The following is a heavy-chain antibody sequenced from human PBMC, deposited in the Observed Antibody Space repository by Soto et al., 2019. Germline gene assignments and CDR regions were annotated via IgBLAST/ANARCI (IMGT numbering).Heavy chain of an antibody. CDR3: ARDRHYDFWSGYFPTNDAFDI. CDR2: ISAYNGNT. CDR1: GYTFTSYG. Sequence: QVQLVQSGAEVKKPGASVKVSCKASGYTFTSYGISWVRQAPGQGLEWMGWISAYNGNTNYAQKLQGRVTMTTDPSTSTAYMELRSLRSDDTAVYYCARDRHYDFWSGYFPTNDAFDIWGQGTMVTVSS. D-gene: IGHD3-3*01. V-gene: IGHV1-18*01. J-gene: IGHJ3*02.